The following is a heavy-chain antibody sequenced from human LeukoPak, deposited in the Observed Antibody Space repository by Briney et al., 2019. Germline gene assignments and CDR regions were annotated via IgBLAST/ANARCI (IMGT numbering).Heavy chain of an antibody. V-gene: IGHV4-39*01. CDR3: ARHRYYYDSPLDY. D-gene: IGHD3-22*01. Sequence: PSETLSLTCTVSGGSISSSSYYWGWICQPPGKGLEWIGSIYYSGSTYYNPSLKSRVTISVDTSKNQFSLKLSSVTAADTAVYYCARHRYYYDSPLDYWGQGTLVTVSS. CDR2: IYYSGST. J-gene: IGHJ4*02. CDR1: GGSISSSSYY.